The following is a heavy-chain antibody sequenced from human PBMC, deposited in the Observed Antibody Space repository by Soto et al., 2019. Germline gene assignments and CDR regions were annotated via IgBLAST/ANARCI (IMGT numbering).Heavy chain of an antibody. V-gene: IGHV3-7*05. D-gene: IGHD6-13*01. CDR3: ARDVSPGSSSLYLEAFDI. Sequence: EVQLVESGGDLVQPGGSLRLSCAASGFSFGSSWMTWVRQAPGKGLEWVANIKKDGSTINYLDSVRGRFTVSRDNAKNTLYLEMNSLRAEDTALYYCARDVSPGSSSLYLEAFDIWGQGTMVTVSS. CDR2: IKKDGSTI. CDR1: GFSFGSSW. J-gene: IGHJ3*02.